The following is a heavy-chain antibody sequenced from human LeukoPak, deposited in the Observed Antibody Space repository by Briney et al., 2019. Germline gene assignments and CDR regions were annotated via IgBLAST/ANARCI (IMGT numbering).Heavy chain of an antibody. Sequence: GASLRPSCAASGFTFSSYAMSWVRQAPGKGLEWVSAISGSGGSTYYADSVKGRFTISRDNSKNTLHLQMNSLRAEDTAVYYCAKEFGLRDIVVVPAAPRGAFDIWGQGTMVTVSS. CDR2: ISGSGGST. CDR1: GFTFSSYA. D-gene: IGHD2-2*01. CDR3: AKEFGLRDIVVVPAAPRGAFDI. J-gene: IGHJ3*02. V-gene: IGHV3-23*01.